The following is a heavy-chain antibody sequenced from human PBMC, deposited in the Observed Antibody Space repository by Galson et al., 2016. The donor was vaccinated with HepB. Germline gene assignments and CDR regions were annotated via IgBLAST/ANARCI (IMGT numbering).Heavy chain of an antibody. J-gene: IGHJ3*02. Sequence: SLRLSCAASGFTFSSYGMHWVRQAPGKGLEWVAVISYDGSYKYYADSVKGRFTISRDNSENTLYLQMNSLRADDTALYLCAREGYSSGHCGAFDIWGRGTVVAVSS. CDR2: ISYDGSYK. CDR1: GFTFSSYG. V-gene: IGHV3-30*03. CDR3: AREGYSSGHCGAFDI. D-gene: IGHD6-19*01.